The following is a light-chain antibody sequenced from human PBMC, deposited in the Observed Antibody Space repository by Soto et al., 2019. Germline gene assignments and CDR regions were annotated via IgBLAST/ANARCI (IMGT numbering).Light chain of an antibody. V-gene: IGKV3-20*01. J-gene: IGKJ2*01. CDR1: QTISNTF. CDR3: QQYGSSPPYT. Sequence: EIVMTQSPATLSVSPGERATLSCRASQTISNTFLAWYQQRPGQAPRLLIYGASGRAAGIPDRFSGSGSGTDFTLSISRLEPEDFAVYYCQQYGSSPPYTFGQGTKVDIK. CDR2: GAS.